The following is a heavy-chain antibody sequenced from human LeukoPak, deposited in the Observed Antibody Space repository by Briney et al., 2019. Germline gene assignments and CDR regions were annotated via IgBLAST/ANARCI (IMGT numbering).Heavy chain of an antibody. CDR3: ARDFVVKVATIISYYYYYMDV. Sequence: GGSLRLSCAASGFTFSSYEMNWVRQAPGKGLEWVSYISSSGSTIYYADSVKGRFTISRDNAKNSLYLQMNSLRAEDTAVYYCARDFVVKVATIISYYYYYMDVWGKGTTVTVSS. CDR1: GFTFSSYE. V-gene: IGHV3-48*03. D-gene: IGHD5-24*01. J-gene: IGHJ6*03. CDR2: ISSSGSTI.